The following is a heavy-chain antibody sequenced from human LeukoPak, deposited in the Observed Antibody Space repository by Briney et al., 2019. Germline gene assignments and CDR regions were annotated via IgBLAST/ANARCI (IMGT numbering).Heavy chain of an antibody. V-gene: IGHV4-39*07. D-gene: IGHD1-26*01. CDR3: ARVVSGSQGY. CDR2: IYYSGST. J-gene: IGHJ4*02. CDR1: GGSISSSSYY. Sequence: PSEALSLTCTVSGGSISSSSYYWGWIRQPPGKGLEWIGSIYYSGSTYYNPSLKSRVTISVDTSKNQFSLKLSSVTAADTAVYYCARVVSGSQGYWGQGTLVTVSS.